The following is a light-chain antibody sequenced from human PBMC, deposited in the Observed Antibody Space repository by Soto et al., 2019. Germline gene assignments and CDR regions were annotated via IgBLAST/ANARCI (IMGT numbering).Light chain of an antibody. V-gene: IGLV1-51*01. J-gene: IGLJ1*01. Sequence: VLTQPPSVSAAPGQKVTISCSRSSSNIGKNYVSWYQQLPGTAPKLLIYDNNKRPSGIPDRFSGSKSGTSATLGITGLQAGDEADYFCGTWDNSLAAYVFGTGTKVTVL. CDR1: SSNIGKNY. CDR2: DNN. CDR3: GTWDNSLAAYV.